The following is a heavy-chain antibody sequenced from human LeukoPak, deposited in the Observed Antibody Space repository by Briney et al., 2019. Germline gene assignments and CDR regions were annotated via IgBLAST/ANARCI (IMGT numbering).Heavy chain of an antibody. J-gene: IGHJ6*04. D-gene: IGHD1-1*01. CDR3: VRGPLEQVERQNYYCYGMDV. CDR1: GGTFSSYA. Sequence: SVKVSCKASGGTFSSYAISWVRQSPGQRLEWMGGITPIFGTANYAQKFQGRVTITADESTSTAYMELSRLRSEDTAVYYCVRGPLEQVERQNYYCYGMDVWGKGTTVTVSS. CDR2: ITPIFGTA. V-gene: IGHV1-69*01.